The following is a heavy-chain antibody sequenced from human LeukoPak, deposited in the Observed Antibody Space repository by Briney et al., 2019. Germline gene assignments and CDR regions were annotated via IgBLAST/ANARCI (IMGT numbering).Heavy chain of an antibody. CDR3: ARAHCSSTSCYHYGMDV. CDR2: ISYDGSNK. J-gene: IGHJ6*02. CDR1: GFTFSTYA. D-gene: IGHD2-2*01. V-gene: IGHV3-30-3*01. Sequence: GRSLRLSCAASGFTFSTYAMHWVRQAPGKGLEWVAVISYDGSNKYYADSVKGRFTISRDNSKNTLYLQMNSLRAEDTAVYYCARAHCSSTSCYHYGMDVWGQGTTVTVSS.